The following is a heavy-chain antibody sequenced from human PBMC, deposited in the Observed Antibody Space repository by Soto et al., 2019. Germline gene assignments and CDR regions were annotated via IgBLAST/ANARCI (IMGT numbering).Heavy chain of an antibody. CDR2: IWYDGSNK. CDR1: GFTFSSYG. V-gene: IGHV3-33*01. D-gene: IGHD2-15*01. CDR3: ARRGYCSGGSCFEGADAFDI. Sequence: GGSLRLSCAASGFTFSSYGMHWVRQAPGKGLEWVAVIWYDGSNKYYADSVKGRFTISRDNSKNTLYLQMNSLRAEDTAVYYCARRGYCSGGSCFEGADAFDIWGQGTMVTV. J-gene: IGHJ3*02.